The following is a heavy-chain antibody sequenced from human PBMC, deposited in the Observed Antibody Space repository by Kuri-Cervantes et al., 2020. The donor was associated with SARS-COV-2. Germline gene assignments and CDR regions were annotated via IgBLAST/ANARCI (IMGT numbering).Heavy chain of an antibody. CDR3: AKSSSGSYVHFQH. CDR1: GFTFSSYW. V-gene: IGHV3-7*05. CDR2: IKQDGSEK. Sequence: GGSLKISCAASGFTFSSYWMSWVRQAPGKGLEWVANIKQDGSEKYYVDSVKGRFTISRDNSKNTLYLQMNSLRAEDTAVYYCAKSSSGSYVHFQHWGQGTLVTVSS. D-gene: IGHD1-26*01. J-gene: IGHJ1*01.